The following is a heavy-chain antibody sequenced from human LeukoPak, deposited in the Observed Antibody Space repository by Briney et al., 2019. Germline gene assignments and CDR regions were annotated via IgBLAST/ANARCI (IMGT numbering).Heavy chain of an antibody. V-gene: IGHV3-23*01. CDR1: GFTFRNFA. J-gene: IGHJ5*02. Sequence: GGSLRLSCAASGFTFRNFAMSWVRQAPGKGLEWVSGLSHGGTRTFYAASVKGRFTNSRDDSNSTLLLQMDNLRVEDTATYYCAKDIELFMSWGQGTLVIVSS. CDR3: AKDIELFMS. CDR2: LSHGGTRT. D-gene: IGHD1-26*01.